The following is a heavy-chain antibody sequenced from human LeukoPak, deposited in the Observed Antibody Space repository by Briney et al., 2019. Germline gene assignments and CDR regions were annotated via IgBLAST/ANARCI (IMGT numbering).Heavy chain of an antibody. Sequence: GGSLRLSCSASRFTFSSYAMHWVRQAPGKGLEYVSAISSNGGSTYYADSVKGRFTISRDNSKNTLYLQMSSLRAEDTAVYYCVKVKYCSGGSCYGSYGMDVWGRGTTVTVSS. CDR1: RFTFSSYA. J-gene: IGHJ6*04. CDR2: ISSNGGST. CDR3: VKVKYCSGGSCYGSYGMDV. D-gene: IGHD2-15*01. V-gene: IGHV3-64D*06.